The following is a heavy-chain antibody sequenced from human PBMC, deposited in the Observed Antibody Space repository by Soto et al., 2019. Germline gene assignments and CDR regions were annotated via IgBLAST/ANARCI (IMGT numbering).Heavy chain of an antibody. D-gene: IGHD4-17*01. CDR1: SDSFSSYY. Sequence: SETLSLTCAVFSDSFSSYYWTWIRQPPGKGLEWIGEINHSGTTNYNPSLKSRVTMSVDTSKKQFSLKLRSVTAADTAIYYCARGISHNYGWFDPWGQGTQVTGSS. CDR2: INHSGTT. V-gene: IGHV4-34*01. J-gene: IGHJ5*02. CDR3: ARGISHNYGWFDP.